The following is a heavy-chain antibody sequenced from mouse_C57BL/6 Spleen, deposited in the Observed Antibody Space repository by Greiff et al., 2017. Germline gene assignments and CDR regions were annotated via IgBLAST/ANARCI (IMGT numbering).Heavy chain of an antibody. CDR2: IYPRDGST. Sequence: QVQLQQSGPELVKPGASVKLSCKASGYTFTSYDIDWVKQRPGQGLEWIGWIYPRDGSTKYNEKFKGKATLTVDTSSSTAYMERHSLTSEDAAVYFCARRRYFDVWGTGTTVTVSS. V-gene: IGHV1-85*01. CDR3: ARRRYFDV. CDR1: GYTFTSYD. J-gene: IGHJ1*03.